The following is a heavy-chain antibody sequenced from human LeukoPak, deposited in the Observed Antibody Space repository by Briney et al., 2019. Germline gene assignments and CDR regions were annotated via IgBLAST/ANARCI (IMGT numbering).Heavy chain of an antibody. CDR3: ARVDSSSWSPFDY. Sequence: GGSLRFSCAASGFTFSSYWMHWVRQAPGKGLVWVSRINSDGSSTSYADSVKGRFTISRDNAKNTLYLQMNSLRAEDTAVYYCARVDSSSWSPFDYWGQGTLVTVSS. J-gene: IGHJ4*02. CDR1: GFTFSSYW. V-gene: IGHV3-74*01. CDR2: INSDGSST. D-gene: IGHD6-13*01.